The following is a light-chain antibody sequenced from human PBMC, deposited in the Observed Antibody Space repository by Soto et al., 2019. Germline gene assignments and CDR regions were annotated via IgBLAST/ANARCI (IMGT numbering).Light chain of an antibody. CDR3: QQRSNWPT. V-gene: IGKV3-11*01. CDR1: QSVSSY. Sequence: LTHTPAALSXSPGARPTPSFRASQSVSSYLAWYQQKPGQAPRLLIYDASNRATGIPARFSGSGSGTDFTLTISSLEPEDFAVYYCQQRSNWPTFGQGTKVDIK. J-gene: IGKJ1*01. CDR2: DAS.